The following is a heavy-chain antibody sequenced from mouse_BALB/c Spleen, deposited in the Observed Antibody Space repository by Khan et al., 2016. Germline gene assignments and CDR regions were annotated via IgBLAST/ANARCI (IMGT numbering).Heavy chain of an antibody. CDR3: ARSNGNYYYYAMDY. V-gene: IGHV1S137*01. J-gene: IGHJ4*01. CDR2: ISTYSGKT. D-gene: IGHD2-1*01. CDR1: GYTFTDYA. Sequence: QVQLQPSGPELVRPGVSVKISCKGSGYTFTDYAMHWVKQSHAKSLEWIGVISTYSGKTNYNKKIKGKATMTVDKSSSTAYTELARLTSENSDIYYCARSNGNYYYYAMDYWGQGTSVTVSS.